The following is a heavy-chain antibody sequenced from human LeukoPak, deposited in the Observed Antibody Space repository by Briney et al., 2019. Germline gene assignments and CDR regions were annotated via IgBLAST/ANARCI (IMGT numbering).Heavy chain of an antibody. CDR1: GGSFSGYY. CDR2: INHSGST. Sequence: SETLSLTCAVYGGSFSGYYWSWIRQPPGKGLEWIGEINHSGSTNYNPSLKSRVTISVDTSKNQFSLKLSSVTAADTAVYYCARRGRGRGGYYYVGDYYFDYWGQGTLVTVSS. V-gene: IGHV4-34*01. D-gene: IGHD3-22*01. J-gene: IGHJ4*02. CDR3: ARRGRGRGGYYYVGDYYFDY.